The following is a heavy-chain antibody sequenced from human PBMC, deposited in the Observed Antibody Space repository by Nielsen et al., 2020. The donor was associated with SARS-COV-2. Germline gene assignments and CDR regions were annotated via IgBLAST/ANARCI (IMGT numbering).Heavy chain of an antibody. CDR3: ARNPMVRGVIPHSYYGMDV. J-gene: IGHJ6*02. V-gene: IGHV3-9*01. CDR2: ISWNSGSI. D-gene: IGHD3-10*01. Sequence: WIRQPPGKGLEWVSGISWNSGSIGYADSVKGQFTISRDNAKNSLYLQMNSLRAEDTAVYYCARNPMVRGVIPHSYYGMDVWGQGTTVTVSS.